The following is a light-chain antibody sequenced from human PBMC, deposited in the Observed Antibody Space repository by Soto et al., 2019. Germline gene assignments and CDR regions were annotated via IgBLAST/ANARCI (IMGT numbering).Light chain of an antibody. CDR2: GAS. CDR1: QSFSSTY. V-gene: IGKV3-20*01. Sequence: IVLTQSPGPLSLSPGERATLSCRASQSFSSTYLAWYQQKPGQAPRLLIYGASSRATGIPDRFSGFGSGTDFTLTISGLQSEDFAVYYCQQYGSSGTFGQGTKVDIK. CDR3: QQYGSSGT. J-gene: IGKJ1*01.